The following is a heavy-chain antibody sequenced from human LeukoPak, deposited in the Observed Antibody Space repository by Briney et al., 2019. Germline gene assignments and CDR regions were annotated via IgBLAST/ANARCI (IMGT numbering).Heavy chain of an antibody. V-gene: IGHV3-33*01. CDR3: GRTSPSHYYYYGMDV. Sequence: GGSLRLSCAASGFTFSSYGMHWVRQAPGKGLEWVAVIWYDGSNKYYADSVKGRFTISRDNSKNTLYLQMNSLRAEDTAVYYLGRTSPSHYYYYGMDVWGQGTTVTVSS. J-gene: IGHJ6*02. CDR1: GFTFSSYG. CDR2: IWYDGSNK.